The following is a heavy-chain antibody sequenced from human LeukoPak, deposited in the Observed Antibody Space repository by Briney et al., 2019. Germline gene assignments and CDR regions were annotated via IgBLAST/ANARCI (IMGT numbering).Heavy chain of an antibody. D-gene: IGHD3-22*01. J-gene: IGHJ4*02. CDR2: ISYDGSNK. V-gene: IGHV3-30*03. Sequence: GGSLRLSCAASGFTFSSYGMHWVRQAPGKGLEWVAVISYDGSNKYYADSVKGRFTISRDNSKNTLYLQMNSLRAEDTAVYYCASDYYDSSGYYEAYWGQGTLVTVSS. CDR1: GFTFSSYG. CDR3: ASDYYDSSGYYEAY.